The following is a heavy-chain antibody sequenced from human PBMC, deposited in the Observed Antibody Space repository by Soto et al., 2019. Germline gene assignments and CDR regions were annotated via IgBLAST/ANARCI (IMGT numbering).Heavy chain of an antibody. CDR1: GYTFTGYY. V-gene: IGHV1-2*04. CDR2: INPNSGGT. J-gene: IGHJ4*02. Sequence: ASVKVSCKASGYTFTGYYMHWVRQAPGQGLEWMGWINPNSGGTNYAQKFQGWVTMTRDTSISTAYMELSRLRSDDTAVYYCARGVSVTKERYFDYWGQGTLVTVSS. D-gene: IGHD4-17*01. CDR3: ARGVSVTKERYFDY.